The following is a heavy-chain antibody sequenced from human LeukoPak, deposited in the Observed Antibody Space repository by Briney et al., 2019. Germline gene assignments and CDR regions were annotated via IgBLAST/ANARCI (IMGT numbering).Heavy chain of an antibody. V-gene: IGHV3-7*01. J-gene: IGHJ3*01. D-gene: IGHD3-3*01. Sequence: PGGSLRLSCAASGFTFSSYWMSWVRQAPGKGLEWVANIKQDGSEKYYVDSVKGRFTISRDNAKNSLYLQMNSLRAEDTAVYYCVRGWTWSGYYLGVWGQGTMVTVSS. CDR2: IKQDGSEK. CDR3: VRGWTWSGYYLGV. CDR1: GFTFSSYW.